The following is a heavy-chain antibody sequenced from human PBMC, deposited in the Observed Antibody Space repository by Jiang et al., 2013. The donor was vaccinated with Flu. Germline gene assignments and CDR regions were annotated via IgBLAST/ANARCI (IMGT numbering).Heavy chain of an antibody. J-gene: IGHJ3*02. V-gene: IGHV3-21*01. CDR3: ARDRVLAYYDILTGSDAFDI. Sequence: VQLLESGGGLVKPGGSLRLSCVASGFTFSSYSMNWVRQAPGKGLEWVSSISKSSIYIFYADSVKGRFTISRDNAKNSLFLQMNSLRAEDTAVYYCARDRVLAYYDILTGSDAFDIWGQGTMVTVSS. CDR2: ISKSSIYI. CDR1: GFTFSSYS. D-gene: IGHD3-9*01.